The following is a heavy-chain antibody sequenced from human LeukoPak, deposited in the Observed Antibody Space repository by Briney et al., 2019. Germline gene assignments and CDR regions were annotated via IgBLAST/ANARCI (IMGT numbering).Heavy chain of an antibody. V-gene: IGHV4-59*08. J-gene: IGHJ4*02. CDR3: ARRPTGDPKFDY. Sequence: PSETLSLTCSVPGGSISNYFWTWIRQPPGKGLEWIGYIYSSGSTYYNPSLKSRVTISVDTSKNRFSRKLSTVTAADTAVYYCARRPTGDPKFDYWGQGTLVTVSS. D-gene: IGHD7-27*01. CDR2: IYSSGST. CDR1: GGSISNYF.